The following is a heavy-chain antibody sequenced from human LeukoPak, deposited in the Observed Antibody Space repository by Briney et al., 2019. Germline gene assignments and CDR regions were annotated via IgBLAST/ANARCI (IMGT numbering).Heavy chain of an antibody. J-gene: IGHJ1*01. V-gene: IGHV1-2*02. CDR3: ARGHYKRGLQH. D-gene: IGHD4-11*01. CDR2: INPNSGGT. Sequence: ASVKVFCKASGYTFSDYYMHCVRQAPGQGLEWMGWINPNSGGTNYAQKFQGRVTMTRDTSISTAHMELSRLRSDDTAVYYCARGHYKRGLQHWGQGTLVTVSS. CDR1: GYTFSDYY.